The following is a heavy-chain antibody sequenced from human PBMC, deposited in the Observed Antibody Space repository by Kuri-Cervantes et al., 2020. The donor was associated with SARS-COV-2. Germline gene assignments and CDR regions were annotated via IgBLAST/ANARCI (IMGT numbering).Heavy chain of an antibody. V-gene: IGHV3-73*01. D-gene: IGHD6-19*01. J-gene: IGHJ4*02. Sequence: GESLKISCEVSGFLFSASAIHWVRQASGKGLEWVGRVRGKANNYATAYAASVKGRFTISRDNFKNTLYLQMNSLRAEDTAVYYCAKDGSSGWEDFDYWGQGTLVTVSS. CDR1: GFLFSASA. CDR2: VRGKANNYAT. CDR3: AKDGSSGWEDFDY.